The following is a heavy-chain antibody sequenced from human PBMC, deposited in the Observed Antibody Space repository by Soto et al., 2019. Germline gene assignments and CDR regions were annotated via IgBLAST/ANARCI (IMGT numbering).Heavy chain of an antibody. CDR2: IYSGGST. V-gene: IGHV3-53*01. CDR3: ARVGGSYYNYFDY. D-gene: IGHD1-26*01. Sequence: GGSLRLSCAASGFTVSSNYMSWVRQAPGKGLEWVSVIYSGGSTYYADSVKGRFTISRDNSKNTLYLQKNSLRAEDTAVYYCARVGGSYYNYFDYWGQGTLVTVSS. J-gene: IGHJ4*02. CDR1: GFTVSSNY.